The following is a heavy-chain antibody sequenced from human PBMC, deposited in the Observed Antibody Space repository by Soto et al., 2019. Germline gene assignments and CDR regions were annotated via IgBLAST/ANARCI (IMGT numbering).Heavy chain of an antibody. CDR2: ISYDGSNK. Sequence: PGGSLSLSCAASGFPFSSYGMHWVRPAPGKGLEWVAVISYDGSNKYYADSVKGRFTISRDNSKNTLYLQMNSLKTEDTAVYYCTTDSSSWAYYYYYGMDVWSQGTTVTVS. D-gene: IGHD2-2*01. V-gene: IGHV3-30*03. J-gene: IGHJ6*02. CDR1: GFPFSSYG. CDR3: TTDSSSWAYYYYYGMDV.